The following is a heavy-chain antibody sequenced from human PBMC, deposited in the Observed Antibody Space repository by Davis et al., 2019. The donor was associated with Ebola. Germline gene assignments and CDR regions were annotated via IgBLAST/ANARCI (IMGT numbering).Heavy chain of an antibody. Sequence: SETLSLTCAVSGYSISSGYYWGWIRQPPGKGLEWIGSIYHSGSTYYNPSLKSRVTISVDTSKNQFSLKVSSVTDADTAVYFCARHPALYYWGQGTLVTVSS. D-gene: IGHD2-15*01. V-gene: IGHV4-38-2*01. CDR1: GYSISSGYY. CDR2: IYHSGST. CDR3: ARHPALYY. J-gene: IGHJ4*02.